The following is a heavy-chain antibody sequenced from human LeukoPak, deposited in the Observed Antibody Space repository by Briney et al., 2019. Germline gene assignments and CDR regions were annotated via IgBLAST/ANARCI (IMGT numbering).Heavy chain of an antibody. D-gene: IGHD4/OR15-4a*01. CDR2: FDREDRET. J-gene: IGHJ6*03. Sequence: GASVKVSCKVAGYSLTDLSIHWVRQAPGRGLEWMGGFDREDRETVYAQKFQGRVTMTEDTSTDTAYMELSSVRSEDTAVYFCATSLVLPLRYMDVWGKGTAVTVSS. CDR1: GYSLTDLS. V-gene: IGHV1-24*01. CDR3: ATSLVLPLRYMDV.